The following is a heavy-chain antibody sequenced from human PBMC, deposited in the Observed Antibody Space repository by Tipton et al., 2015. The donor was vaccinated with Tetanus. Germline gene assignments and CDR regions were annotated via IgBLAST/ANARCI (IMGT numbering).Heavy chain of an antibody. D-gene: IGHD2-8*01. V-gene: IGHV4-59*01. J-gene: IGHJ1*01. CDR3: VANDGGLEHGQH. CDR1: GGSISSYY. CDR2: THYSGNT. Sequence: TLSLPCTVSGGSISSYYCSWVRQPPGKGLEWIGHTHYSGNTNYNSSLWSRVTISLDTSKNQFSLKLSSVTAADTAVYYCVANDGGLEHGQHWGQGTLVTVSS.